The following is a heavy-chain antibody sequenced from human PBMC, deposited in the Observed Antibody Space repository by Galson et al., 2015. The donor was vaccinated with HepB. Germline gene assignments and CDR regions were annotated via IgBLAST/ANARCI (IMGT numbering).Heavy chain of an antibody. CDR1: GFTFSSYA. D-gene: IGHD2-8*01. CDR3: ASKFVLMALTHDY. Sequence: SLRLSCAASGFTFSSYAMSWVRQAPGKGLEWVSAISGSGGSTYYADSVKGRFTISRDNSKNTLYLQMNSLRAEDTAVYYCASKFVLMALTHDYWGQRTLVTVSS. CDR2: ISGSGGST. J-gene: IGHJ4*02. V-gene: IGHV3-23*01.